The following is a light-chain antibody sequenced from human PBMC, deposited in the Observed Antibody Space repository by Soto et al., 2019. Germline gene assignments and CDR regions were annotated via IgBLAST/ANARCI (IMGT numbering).Light chain of an antibody. V-gene: IGLV1-47*01. CDR1: SSNIGSNY. CDR3: AAWDDSLREV. J-gene: IGLJ1*01. CDR2: RNN. Sequence: QSVLTQPPSASGTPGQRVTISFSGSSSNIGSNYVYWYQQLPGTAPKLLIYRNNQRPSGVPDRFSGSKSGTSASLAISGLRSEDEADYYCAAWDDSLREVFGTGTKVPVL.